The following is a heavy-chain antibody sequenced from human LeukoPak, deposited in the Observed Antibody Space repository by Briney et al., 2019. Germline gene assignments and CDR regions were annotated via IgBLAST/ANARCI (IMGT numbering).Heavy chain of an antibody. J-gene: IGHJ4*02. CDR3: AKPTRGGGGSFLIDH. Sequence: GGSLRLSCAASGFTVSSNYMSWVRQAPGKGLEWVAVIWYDASDKYYGDSVKGRFTISRDNSKNTLYLEMDSLRVEDTAVYFCAKPTRGGGGSFLIDHWGQGTLVTVSS. CDR2: IWYDASDK. V-gene: IGHV3-33*06. CDR1: GFTVSSNY. D-gene: IGHD1-26*01.